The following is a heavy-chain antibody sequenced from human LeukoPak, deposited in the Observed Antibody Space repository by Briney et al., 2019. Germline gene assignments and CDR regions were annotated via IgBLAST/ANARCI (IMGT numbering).Heavy chain of an antibody. CDR2: IYYSGST. CDR1: GGSISSSSYY. Sequence: SETLSLTCTVSGGSISSSSYYWGWIRQPPGKGLEWIGSIYYSGSTYYNPSLKSRVTISVGTSKNQFSLKLSSVTAADTAVYYCARLTHYYDSSGYYYLNYYYYYMDVWGKGTTVTVSS. J-gene: IGHJ6*03. D-gene: IGHD3-22*01. V-gene: IGHV4-39*01. CDR3: ARLTHYYDSSGYYYLNYYYYYMDV.